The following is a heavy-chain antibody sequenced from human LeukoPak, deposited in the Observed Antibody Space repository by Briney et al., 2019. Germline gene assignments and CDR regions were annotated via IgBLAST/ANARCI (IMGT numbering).Heavy chain of an antibody. Sequence: PGGSLRLSCAASGFTFTTYSMSWVRQAPGKGLEWVSAIRSGGENTYYAASVRGRFTISRDNSRGTLSLQMNSLRAEDTAVYFCAILSWDGRGSSYWGQGTLVTVSS. CDR1: GFTFTTYS. V-gene: IGHV3-23*01. CDR3: AILSWDGRGSSY. CDR2: IRSGGENT. J-gene: IGHJ4*02. D-gene: IGHD2/OR15-2a*01.